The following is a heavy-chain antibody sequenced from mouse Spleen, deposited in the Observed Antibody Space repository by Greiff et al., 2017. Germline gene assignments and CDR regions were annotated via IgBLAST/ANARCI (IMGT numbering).Heavy chain of an antibody. Sequence: EVQLVESGGGLVQPGGSLKLSCATSGFTFSDYYMYWVRQTPEKRLEWVAYISNGGGSTYYPDTVKGRFTIPRDNAKNTLYLQMSRLKSEDTAMYYCARPPTYYGSSYWYFDVWGAGTTVTVSS. V-gene: IGHV5-12*02. D-gene: IGHD1-1*01. CDR1: GFTFSDYY. CDR2: ISNGGGST. J-gene: IGHJ1*01. CDR3: ARPPTYYGSSYWYFDV.